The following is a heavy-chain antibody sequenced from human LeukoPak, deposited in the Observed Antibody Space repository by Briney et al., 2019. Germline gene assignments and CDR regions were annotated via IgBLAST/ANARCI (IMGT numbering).Heavy chain of an antibody. CDR2: IYTSGST. D-gene: IGHD3-10*01. J-gene: IGHJ5*02. Sequence: SQTLSLTCTVSGGSISSGSYYWSWIRQPAGKGLEWIGRIYTSGSTNYNPSLKSRVTISVDTSKNQFSLKLSSVTAADTAVYYCARGPQPYYSWFDLWGQGTLVTVSS. V-gene: IGHV4-61*02. CDR3: ARGPQPYYSWFDL. CDR1: GGSISSGSYY.